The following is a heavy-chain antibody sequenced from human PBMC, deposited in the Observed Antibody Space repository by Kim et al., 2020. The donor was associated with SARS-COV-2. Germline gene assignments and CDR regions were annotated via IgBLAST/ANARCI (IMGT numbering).Heavy chain of an antibody. CDR1: GGSLNYYY. J-gene: IGHJ4*02. V-gene: IGHV4-59*01. D-gene: IGHD1-1*01. CDR2: IYPIGYT. Sequence: SETLSLTCFVSGGSLNYYYWGFIRPPPWPFLEWLGYIYPIGYTIYNPSLKSRLTLSLDTSKNQFSLNLNSVTAADTAVYYCARYGSGGTYFDYWGQGILVTVSS. CDR3: ARYGSGGTYFDY.